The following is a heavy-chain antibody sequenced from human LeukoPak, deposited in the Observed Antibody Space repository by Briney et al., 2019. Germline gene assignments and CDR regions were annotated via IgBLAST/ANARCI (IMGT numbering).Heavy chain of an antibody. CDR2: IYPYDSDT. D-gene: IGHD2-21*01. CDR3: ARHQNLVDPFDY. J-gene: IGHJ4*02. V-gene: IGHV5-51*01. CDR1: GYNFTNYW. Sequence: GESLKISCKASGYNFTNYWIGWVRQMPGKGLEWMGAIYPYDSDTRYNPSFQGQVTLSADKSIDTAYLQWSNLKASDTAMFYCARHQNLVDPFDYWGQGALLTVSS.